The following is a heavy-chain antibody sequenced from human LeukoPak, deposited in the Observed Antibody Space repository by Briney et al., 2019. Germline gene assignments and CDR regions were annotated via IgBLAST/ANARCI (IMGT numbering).Heavy chain of an antibody. CDR1: GGSISSITFY. V-gene: IGHV4-39*07. CDR2: INHSGST. D-gene: IGHD3-10*01. J-gene: IGHJ4*02. Sequence: SETLSLTCTVSGGSISSITFYWSWIRQPPGKGLEWIGEINHSGSTNYNPSLKSRVTISVDTSKNQFSLKLSSVTAADTAVYYCARYRYYGSGSYYKRAYYFDYWGQGTLVTVSS. CDR3: ARYRYYGSGSYYKRAYYFDY.